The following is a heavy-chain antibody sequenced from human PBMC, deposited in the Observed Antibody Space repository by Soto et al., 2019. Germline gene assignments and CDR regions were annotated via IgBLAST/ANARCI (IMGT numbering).Heavy chain of an antibody. Sequence: VQLVESGGGLVQPGGSLRLSCAASGFTFSNYWMTWARQAPGKGLEWVANIKQDGSTKYYVDSVKGRFTISRDNAKNSLYLQINSLRAEDTAVYLCARIGYSSSSFDYWGQGTLVTVSS. CDR2: IKQDGSTK. J-gene: IGHJ4*02. D-gene: IGHD6-6*01. CDR1: GFTFSNYW. CDR3: ARIGYSSSSFDY. V-gene: IGHV3-7*01.